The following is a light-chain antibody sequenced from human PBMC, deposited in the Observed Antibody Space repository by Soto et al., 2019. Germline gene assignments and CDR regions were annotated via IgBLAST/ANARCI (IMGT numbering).Light chain of an antibody. CDR2: DVN. V-gene: IGLV2-14*01. CDR3: TSYTRSGLIV. J-gene: IGLJ1*01. CDR1: SSDFGDSTY. Sequence: QSALTQPASVSGSPGQSITVSCTGTSSDFGDSTYVSWYQQHPGKAPRLIIYDVNNRPSGVAARFSASRSGNTASLTISGLQAEDEADYYCTSYTRSGLIVFGTGPKVTVL.